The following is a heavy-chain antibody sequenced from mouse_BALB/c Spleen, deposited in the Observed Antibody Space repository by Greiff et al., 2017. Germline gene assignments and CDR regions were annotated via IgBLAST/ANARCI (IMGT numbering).Heavy chain of an antibody. V-gene: IGHV1-7*01. Sequence: QVQLQQSGAELAKPGASVKMSCKASGYTFTSYWMHWVKQRPGQGLEWIGYINPSTGYTEYNQKFKDKATLTADKSSSTAYMQLSSLTSEDSAVYYCALTYGNYPAWFAYWGQGTTLTVSS. CDR1: GYTFTSYW. CDR2: INPSTGYT. J-gene: IGHJ2*01. CDR3: ALTYGNYPAWFAY. D-gene: IGHD2-10*02.